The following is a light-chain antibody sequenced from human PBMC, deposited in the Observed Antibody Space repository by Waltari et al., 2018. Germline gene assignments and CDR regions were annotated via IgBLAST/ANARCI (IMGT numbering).Light chain of an antibody. CDR2: DVT. CDR3: NSYRNINTYV. V-gene: IGLV2-14*01. Sequence: QSALTQPAFVSGSPGQSITIFCIGTNSDVGGYNYVPWYQQHQGKAPKLMIYDVTKRPSGVSNRFSGSKSGNTASLTISGLQAEDEADYYCNSYRNINTYVFGTGTKVTVL. J-gene: IGLJ1*01. CDR1: NSDVGGYNY.